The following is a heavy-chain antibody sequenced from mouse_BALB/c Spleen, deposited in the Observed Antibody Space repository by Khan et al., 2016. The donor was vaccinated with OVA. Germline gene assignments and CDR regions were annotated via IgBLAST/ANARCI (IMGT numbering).Heavy chain of an antibody. CDR3: ARISSYWYSDV. CDR1: GYTFTNYG. V-gene: IGHV9-1*02. D-gene: IGHD6-2*01. Sequence: QIQLAQSGPELKKPGETVKISCKASGYTFTNYGMNWVKQAPGKGLKWMGWINTYTGEPTYADDFKGRFVFSLETSASTAYLQISNLKNEDMTTYFCARISSYWYSDVWGAGTTVTVSS. J-gene: IGHJ1*01. CDR2: INTYTGEP.